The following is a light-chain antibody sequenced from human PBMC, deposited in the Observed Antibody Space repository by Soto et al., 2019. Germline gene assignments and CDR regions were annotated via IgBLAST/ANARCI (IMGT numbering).Light chain of an antibody. CDR1: QSVRTY. CDR3: HQRSNWPRT. J-gene: IGKJ4*01. CDR2: NAS. V-gene: IGKV3-11*01. Sequence: ILFSQSPGTLALFPGERAPLSCRASQSVRTYLAWYQHKPGQAPRLLISNASNRATGIPARFSGSGSGTDFTLTISSLEAEDFAVYYCHQRSNWPRTFGGGTKVDIK.